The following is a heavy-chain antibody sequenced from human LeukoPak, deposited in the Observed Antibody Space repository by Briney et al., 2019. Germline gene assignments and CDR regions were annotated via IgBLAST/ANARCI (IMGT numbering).Heavy chain of an antibody. CDR1: GFTVSSNY. CDR2: ISSSGSTI. CDR3: ARVMGRVVPAAIGY. Sequence: GGSLRLSCAASGFTVSSNYMSWVRQAPGKGLEWVSYISSSGSTIYYADSVKGRFTISRDNAKNSLYLQMNSLRAEDTAVYYCARVMGRVVPAAIGYWGQGTLVTVSS. D-gene: IGHD2-2*02. J-gene: IGHJ4*02. V-gene: IGHV3-11*01.